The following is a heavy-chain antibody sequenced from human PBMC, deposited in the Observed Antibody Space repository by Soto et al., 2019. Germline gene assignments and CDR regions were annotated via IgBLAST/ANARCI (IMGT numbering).Heavy chain of an antibody. CDR3: ASDESPGAGWFDP. J-gene: IGHJ5*02. Sequence: GGSLRLSCAASGFTFSDYYMIWIRQAPGNGLEWVAYISNSSSYTNYADFVEGRFTISRYNAMNSLYLEMNSLRAGGSAIYYCASDESPGAGWFDPWGQGTLVTVSS. CDR2: ISNSSSYT. V-gene: IGHV3-11*05. CDR1: GFTFSDYY.